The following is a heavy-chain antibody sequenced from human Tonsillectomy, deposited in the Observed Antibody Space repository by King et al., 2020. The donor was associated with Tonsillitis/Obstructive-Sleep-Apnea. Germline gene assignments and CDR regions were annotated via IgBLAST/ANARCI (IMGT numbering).Heavy chain of an antibody. CDR2: INPNSGGT. CDR1: GYTFTGYY. D-gene: IGHD3-22*01. J-gene: IGHJ5*02. Sequence: QLVQSGAEVKKPGASVKVSCKASGYTFTGYYMHWVRQAPGQGLEWMGWINPNSGGTNYAQKFQGRVTMTRDTSISIAYMELSRLRSDDTAVYYCARDDSSGYYVSGWFDPWGQGTLVTVSS. CDR3: ARDDSSGYYVSGWFDP. V-gene: IGHV1-2*02.